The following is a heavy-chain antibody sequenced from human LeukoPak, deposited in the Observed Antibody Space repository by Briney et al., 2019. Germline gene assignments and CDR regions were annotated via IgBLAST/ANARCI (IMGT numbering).Heavy chain of an antibody. CDR1: GFTFSSYG. CDR3: AKRGIENYYDSSGYPKHYFDY. D-gene: IGHD3-22*01. V-gene: IGHV3-23*01. Sequence: PGGSLRLSCAASGFTFSSYGMSWVRQAPGKGLEWVSAISGSGGSTYYADSVKGRFTISRDNSKNTLYLQMNSLRAEDTAVYYRAKRGIENYYDSSGYPKHYFDYWGQGTLVTVSS. J-gene: IGHJ4*02. CDR2: ISGSGGST.